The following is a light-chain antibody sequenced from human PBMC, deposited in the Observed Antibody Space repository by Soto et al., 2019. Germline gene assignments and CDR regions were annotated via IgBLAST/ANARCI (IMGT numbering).Light chain of an antibody. J-gene: IGKJ2*01. V-gene: IGKV1-6*01. CDR3: LQDYIYTPT. Sequence: AIQMTQSPSSLSASVGDRITITCRASQGIRNDLGWYQQKPGKAPKLLIYAASSLETGVPSRFSGSGSGTDFTLTISSLQPQDFATYYCLQDYIYTPTFGQGTKLEIK. CDR1: QGIRND. CDR2: AAS.